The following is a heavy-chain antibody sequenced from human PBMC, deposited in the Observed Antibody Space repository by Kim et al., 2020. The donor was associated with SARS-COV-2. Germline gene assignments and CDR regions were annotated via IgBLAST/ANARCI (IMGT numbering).Heavy chain of an antibody. J-gene: IGHJ4*02. CDR2: TT. D-gene: IGHD3-9*01. Sequence: TTYYADSVKGRFTNSRNNSKNTLYLQMNSLRAEDTAVYYCAQNFDWVRWGQGTLVTVSS. V-gene: IGHV3-53*04. CDR3: AQNFDWVR.